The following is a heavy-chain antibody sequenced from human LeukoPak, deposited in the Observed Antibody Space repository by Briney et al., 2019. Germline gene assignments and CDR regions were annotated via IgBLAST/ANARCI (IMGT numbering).Heavy chain of an antibody. Sequence: ASVKVSCKASGYTFTSYGISWVRQAPGQGLEWMGWISAYNGNTNYAQKLQGRVTMTTDTSTSTAYMELRSLRSDDTAVYYCARVLGVWGSYRTTNFDYWGQGTLVTVSS. J-gene: IGHJ4*02. CDR2: ISAYNGNT. D-gene: IGHD3-16*02. CDR1: GYTFTSYG. CDR3: ARVLGVWGSYRTTNFDY. V-gene: IGHV1-18*01.